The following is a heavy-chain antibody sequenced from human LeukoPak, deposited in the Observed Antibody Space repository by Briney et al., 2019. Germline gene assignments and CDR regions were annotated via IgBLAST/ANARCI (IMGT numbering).Heavy chain of an antibody. V-gene: IGHV3-23*01. Sequence: GPCLRLSCGACGFTYTNYAMRWVREAPGKGREWVSAITGSDGSSYYADSVKGRFTISRDNSKNTLYLQVNSLRAEDTAVYYCAKWGDYDILTGYYVPDYWGQGPLVTVSS. CDR2: ITGSDGSS. CDR3: AKWGDYDILTGYYVPDY. D-gene: IGHD3-9*01. CDR1: GFTYTNYA. J-gene: IGHJ4*02.